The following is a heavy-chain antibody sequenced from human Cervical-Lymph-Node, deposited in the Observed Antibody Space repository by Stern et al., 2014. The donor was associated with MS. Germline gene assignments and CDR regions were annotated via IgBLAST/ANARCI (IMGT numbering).Heavy chain of an antibody. D-gene: IGHD6-13*01. J-gene: IGHJ5*02. CDR1: GGTFSKFP. V-gene: IGHV1-69*01. CDR3: ALSSETSDRWYSLGYDL. CDR2: IFPVFGTP. Sequence: QVQLLQPGAEVTKPGSSVKVSCKASGGTFSKFPSSWVRQAPGQGLEWMGGIFPVFGTPTYAQEFRGRVTITADFSTNTVYMELSSLRSDDTAVYYCALSSETSDRWYSLGYDLWGQGTLVTVSS.